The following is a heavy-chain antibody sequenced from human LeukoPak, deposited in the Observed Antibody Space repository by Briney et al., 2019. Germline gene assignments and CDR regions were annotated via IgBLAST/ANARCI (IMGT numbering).Heavy chain of an antibody. CDR1: GFTFSSYG. D-gene: IGHD3-22*01. Sequence: PGGSLRLSCAASGFTFSSYGMHWVRQAPGKGLEWVAFIRYDGSNKYYADSVEGRFTISRDNSKNTLYLQMNSLRAEDTAVYYCAKGRNYYDSSGPWGYFQHWGQGTLVTVSS. V-gene: IGHV3-30*02. J-gene: IGHJ1*01. CDR3: AKGRNYYDSSGPWGYFQH. CDR2: IRYDGSNK.